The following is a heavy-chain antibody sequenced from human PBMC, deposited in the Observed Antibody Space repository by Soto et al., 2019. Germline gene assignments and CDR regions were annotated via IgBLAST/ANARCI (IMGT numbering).Heavy chain of an antibody. CDR2: ISSSSSYI. D-gene: IGHD1-26*01. J-gene: IGHJ6*02. CDR3: ARVSNYAYYHYYGMDV. V-gene: IGHV3-21*01. Sequence: GGSLRLSCAASGFTFSSYSMNWVRQAPGKGLEWVSSISSSSSYIYYADSVKGRFTISRDNAKNSLYLQMNSLRAEDTAVYYCARVSNYAYYHYYGMDVWGQGTTVTVSS. CDR1: GFTFSSYS.